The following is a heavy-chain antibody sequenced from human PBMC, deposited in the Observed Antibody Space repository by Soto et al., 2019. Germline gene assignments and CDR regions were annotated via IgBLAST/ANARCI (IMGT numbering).Heavy chain of an antibody. CDR3: ARDKGFPGYSHDAFDI. D-gene: IGHD3-9*01. V-gene: IGHV1-18*01. CDR1: GYTFTSYG. J-gene: IGHJ3*02. Sequence: APVKVSCKASGYTFTSYGISWVRQAPGQGLEGMGWISASNGNTNYAQKLQGRVTMTTDTSTSTAYMELRSLRSDDTAVYYCARDKGFPGYSHDAFDIWGHGTTVTVSS. CDR2: ISASNGNT.